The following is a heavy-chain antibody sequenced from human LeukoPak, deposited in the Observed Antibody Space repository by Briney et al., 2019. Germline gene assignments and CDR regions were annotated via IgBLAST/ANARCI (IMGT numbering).Heavy chain of an antibody. CDR1: GYFFPSYG. J-gene: IGHJ3*02. CDR2: VSGSNGHA. Sequence: GASVKVSCKASGYFFPSYGINWVRQAPGQGLEWMGWVSGSNGHANYGKKFQGRVTMTTETSTSAAYMESRSLRSDDTAVYYCARDRVVGAIDGFDIWGQGTMVTVSS. D-gene: IGHD1-26*01. V-gene: IGHV1-18*01. CDR3: ARDRVVGAIDGFDI.